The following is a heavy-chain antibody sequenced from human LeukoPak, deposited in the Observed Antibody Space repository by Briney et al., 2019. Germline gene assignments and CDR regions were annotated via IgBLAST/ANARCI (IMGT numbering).Heavy chain of an antibody. D-gene: IGHD3-22*01. Sequence: SETLSLTCTVSGGSISSSSYYWGWIRQPPGKGLEWIGSIYYSGSTYYNSSLKSRVTISVDTFKNQFSLKLSSVTAADTAVYYCARDFLLPFDYWGQGTLVTVSS. J-gene: IGHJ4*02. CDR1: GGSISSSSYY. V-gene: IGHV4-39*07. CDR3: ARDFLLPFDY. CDR2: IYYSGST.